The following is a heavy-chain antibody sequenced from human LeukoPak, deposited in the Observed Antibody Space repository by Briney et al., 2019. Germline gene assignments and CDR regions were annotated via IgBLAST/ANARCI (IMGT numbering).Heavy chain of an antibody. CDR2: IKQDGSEK. V-gene: IGHV3-7*01. D-gene: IGHD5-12*01. CDR3: LRDRRYSTYEW. CDR1: AFSLSDYW. Sequence: GGSLRLSCAASAFSLSDYWMNWVRQAPGKGLEWVASIKQDGSEKYYVDSVKGRFTISRDNAKNSLYPQMNTLSAEHTAVYFCLRDRRYSTYEWWGQGTLVSVSS. J-gene: IGHJ4*02.